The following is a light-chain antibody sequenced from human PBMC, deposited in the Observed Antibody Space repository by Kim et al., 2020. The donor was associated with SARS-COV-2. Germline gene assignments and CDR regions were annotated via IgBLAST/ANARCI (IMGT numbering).Light chain of an antibody. V-gene: IGKV3-20*01. CDR2: GAS. CDR3: QQYTESSFT. Sequence: EVVLTQSPGPLSLSPGERATLSCRASQSVYSGYFGWYQQKPGQAPRLLIYGASNRATGIPDRFSGSESGTDFSLTISRLEPEDFAVYYCQQYTESSFTFGQGTKLEI. CDR1: QSVYSGY. J-gene: IGKJ2*01.